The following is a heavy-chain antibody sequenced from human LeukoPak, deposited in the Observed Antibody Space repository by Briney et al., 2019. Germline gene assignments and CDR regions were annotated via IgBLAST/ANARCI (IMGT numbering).Heavy chain of an antibody. J-gene: IGHJ4*02. Sequence: PGGSLRLSCAASGFTFSTYWMSWVRQAPGKGLEWVANIKQDGSEKYYVDSVKGRFTISRDNAKNSLFLQMNSLRAEDTAVYYCAKDRDDGSGTDYFDYWGQGTLVTVSS. CDR3: AKDRDDGSGTDYFDY. CDR1: GFTFSTYW. D-gene: IGHD3-10*01. CDR2: IKQDGSEK. V-gene: IGHV3-7*03.